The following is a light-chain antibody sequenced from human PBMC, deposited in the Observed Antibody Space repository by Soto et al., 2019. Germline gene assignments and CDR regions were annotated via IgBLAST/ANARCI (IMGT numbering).Light chain of an antibody. Sequence: QTVATQEPSLTVSPGGTVTLTCASSTGAVTTGYYPSWFQHKPGHAPRPLIYNTNDKHSWTPARLSGSLLGDKAALTLSGVQPEDEAEYYCLLYYGGSWVFGGGTKVTVL. CDR1: TGAVTTGYY. CDR3: LLYYGGSWV. J-gene: IGLJ3*02. V-gene: IGLV7-43*01. CDR2: NTN.